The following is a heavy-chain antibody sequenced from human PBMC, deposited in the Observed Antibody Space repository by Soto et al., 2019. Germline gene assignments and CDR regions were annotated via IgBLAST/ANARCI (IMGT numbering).Heavy chain of an antibody. CDR2: ICSSGGHT. V-gene: IGHV3-23*01. CDR3: ASRGLYSYGFFDX. CDR1: GFTFTSLA. J-gene: IGHJ4*02. D-gene: IGHD5-18*01. Sequence: GGSLRLSCAASGFTFTSLAMSWVRQAPGKGLEWVSTICSSGGHTYYLDSVKVRFTISRDNTKNTLYLQMNRLTVDDTAVYYCASRGLYSYGFFDXWGRGTLVTVSX.